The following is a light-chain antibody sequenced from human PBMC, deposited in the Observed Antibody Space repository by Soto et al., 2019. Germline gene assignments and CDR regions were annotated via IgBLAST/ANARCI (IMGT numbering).Light chain of an antibody. CDR2: AAS. CDR3: QHYGRAPAPWT. J-gene: IGKJ1*01. CDR1: QDIRNY. Sequence: DIQMTQSPSSVSASVVDRVTTTLLTSQDIRNYLAWYKKEAGKVPKLLIYAASSLRSGVPSRFTASAFGTDFTLTMSSLQPEDVATYYCQHYGRAPAPWTFGQGSKVDI. V-gene: IGKV1-27*01.